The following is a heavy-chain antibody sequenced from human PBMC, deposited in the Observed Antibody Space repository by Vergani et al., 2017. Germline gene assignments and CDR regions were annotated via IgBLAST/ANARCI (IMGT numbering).Heavy chain of an antibody. CDR3: AKHFRGWGIDY. J-gene: IGHJ4*02. CDR2: IRSDESRR. D-gene: IGHD3-16*01. V-gene: IGHV3-30*02. Sequence: QVQLVESGGGVVQPGGSLRLSCAASGFTFNSYGMHWVRQAPGKGLEWVASIRSDESRRYYGDSMEGPFTISRDNSKNTLYLQMKSLRPDDTATYYCAKHFRGWGIDYWGQGTQVIVSS. CDR1: GFTFNSYG.